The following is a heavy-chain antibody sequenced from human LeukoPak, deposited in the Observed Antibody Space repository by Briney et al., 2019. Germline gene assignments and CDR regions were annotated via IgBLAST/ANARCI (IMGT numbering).Heavy chain of an antibody. CDR1: GFTFSSYG. CDR3: AKDMAVAGMGY. CDR2: ISYDGSNK. Sequence: GGSLRLPCAASGFTFSSYGMHWVRQAPGKGLEWVAVISYDGSNKYYADSVKGRFTISRDNSKNTLYLQMNSLRAEDTAVYYCAKDMAVAGMGYWGQGTLVTVSS. V-gene: IGHV3-30*18. J-gene: IGHJ4*02. D-gene: IGHD6-19*01.